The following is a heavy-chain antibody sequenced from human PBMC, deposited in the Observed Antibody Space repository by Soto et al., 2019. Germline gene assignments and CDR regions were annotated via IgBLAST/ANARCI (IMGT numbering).Heavy chain of an antibody. CDR3: AHGDGSLGRDWFDP. Sequence: SGPTLVNPTQTLTLTCTFSGFSLTTRGVAVGWIRQPPGKALEWLAVIYWDDDKRHKPSLKNRLTITKDTSKNQVVLTLTNMDPVDTATYYCAHGDGSLGRDWFDPWGQGTLVTVSS. CDR1: GFSLTTRGVA. V-gene: IGHV2-5*02. CDR2: IYWDDDK. D-gene: IGHD3-10*01. J-gene: IGHJ5*02.